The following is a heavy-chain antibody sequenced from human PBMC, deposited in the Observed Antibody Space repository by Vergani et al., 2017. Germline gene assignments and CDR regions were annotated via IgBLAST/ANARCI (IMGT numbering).Heavy chain of an antibody. V-gene: IGHV5-10-1*03. J-gene: IGHJ6*03. CDR2: IDPSDSYT. CDR1: GYSFTSYW. Sequence: EVQLVQSGAEVKKPGESLRISCKGSGYSFTSYWISWVRQMPGKGLEWMGRIDPSDSYTNYSPSFQGHVTISADKSISTAYLQWSSLKASDTAMYYCASLSKAPYYYYYMDVWGKGTTVTVSS. CDR3: ASLSKAPYYYYYMDV. D-gene: IGHD5/OR15-5a*01.